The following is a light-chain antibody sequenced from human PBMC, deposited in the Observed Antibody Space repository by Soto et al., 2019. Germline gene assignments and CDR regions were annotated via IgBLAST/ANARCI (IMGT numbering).Light chain of an antibody. CDR3: QQSYTTLFT. J-gene: IGKJ3*01. V-gene: IGKV1-39*01. CDR2: AAS. CDR1: QSISNY. Sequence: DIQMTQSPSSLSASVGDRVTITCRASQSISNYLNWYQQKPGKAPKLLIYAASSLRSGVPSRFSGSGSGTDFTLTISSLQPEDFATYSCQQSYTTLFTFGPGTNVDIK.